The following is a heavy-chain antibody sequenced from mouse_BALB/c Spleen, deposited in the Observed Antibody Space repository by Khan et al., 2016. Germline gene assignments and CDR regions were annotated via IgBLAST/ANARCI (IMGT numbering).Heavy chain of an antibody. J-gene: IGHJ3*01. CDR1: GFSFSSSG. D-gene: IGHD1-1*01. V-gene: IGHV5-17*02. Sequence: ELVESGGGLVQPGGSRKLSCAASGFSFSSSGMHWVRQTPEKGLEWVAYISSGSSTIYYADTVKGRFTISRDNPNNTLFLQMTSLRSEDTAMYYCARSIYYHFTYWGQGTLVTVSA. CDR3: ARSIYYHFTY. CDR2: ISSGSSTI.